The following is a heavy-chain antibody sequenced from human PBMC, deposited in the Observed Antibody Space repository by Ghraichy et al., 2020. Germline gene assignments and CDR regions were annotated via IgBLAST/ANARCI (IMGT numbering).Heavy chain of an antibody. D-gene: IGHD6-19*01. CDR3: AKDRPQGGSGWYLKY. J-gene: IGHJ4*02. Sequence: GESLNISCAASGFTFSNYAMSWVRQAPGKGLEWVSVSSGSGDSTYYADSVKGRFTISRDNSKNTLYLQMNSLRADDTAVYYCAKDRPQGGSGWYLKYWGQGTLVTVSS. V-gene: IGHV3-23*01. CDR2: SSGSGDST. CDR1: GFTFSNYA.